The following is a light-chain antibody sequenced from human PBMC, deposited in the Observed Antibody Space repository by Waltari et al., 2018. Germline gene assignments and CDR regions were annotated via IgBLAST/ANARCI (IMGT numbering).Light chain of an antibody. V-gene: IGLV3-21*02. CDR3: QVWDSSSDLNWV. CDR1: NIGTKS. J-gene: IGLJ3*02. CDR2: DDA. Sequence: YVLSQPPSVSVAPGETASIPCGGTNIGTKSVHWYQVKAGLDPLLVVYDDAVLPSGIPVRFSGFHSGNTATLTITGVEGGDEADYFCQVWDSSSDLNWVFGGGTKLTVL.